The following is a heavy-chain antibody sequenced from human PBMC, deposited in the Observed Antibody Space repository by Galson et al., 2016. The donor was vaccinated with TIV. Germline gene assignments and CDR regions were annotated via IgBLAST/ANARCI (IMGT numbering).Heavy chain of an antibody. CDR2: ISCDGNNK. Sequence: SLRLSCAVSGFPFSMFAVHWVRQAPGKGLEWVALISCDGNNKYYADSVRGRFTISRDNSKNTLYLQMDSLRAEDTAVYYCARDMGGSFQRRIFHYWGQGALVTASP. J-gene: IGHJ4*02. CDR3: ARDMGGSFQRRIFHY. V-gene: IGHV3-30*04. D-gene: IGHD1-26*01. CDR1: GFPFSMFA.